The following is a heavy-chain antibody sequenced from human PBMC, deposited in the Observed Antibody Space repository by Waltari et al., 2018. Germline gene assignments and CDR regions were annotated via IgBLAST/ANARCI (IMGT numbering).Heavy chain of an antibody. CDR3: ARDVLGYYGMDV. D-gene: IGHD2-8*01. V-gene: IGHV3-21*01. CDR2: ISSSSNNI. Sequence: EVQLVESGGGLVKPGGSLRLSCAASGFTFTSFSINWVRQAPGNALEWVSSISSSSNNIYYADSVKGRFTISRDNAKYSLYLQMNSLRVEDTAVYHCARDVLGYYGMDVWGQGTTVTVSS. CDR1: GFTFTSFS. J-gene: IGHJ6*02.